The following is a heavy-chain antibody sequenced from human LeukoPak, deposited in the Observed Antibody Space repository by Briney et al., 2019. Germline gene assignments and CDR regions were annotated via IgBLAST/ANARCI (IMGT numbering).Heavy chain of an antibody. CDR3: AKDSQKNNNYGWGSPPFAP. Sequence: GGSLRLSCAASGFTFSSYGMHWVRQAPGKGLEWVAVISYDGSNKYYADSVKGRFTISRDNSKNTLYLQMNSLRAEDTAVYYCAKDSQKNNNYGWGSPPFAPGGQGPLVPVSS. CDR2: ISYDGSNK. V-gene: IGHV3-30*18. J-gene: IGHJ5*02. D-gene: IGHD3-10*01. CDR1: GFTFSSYG.